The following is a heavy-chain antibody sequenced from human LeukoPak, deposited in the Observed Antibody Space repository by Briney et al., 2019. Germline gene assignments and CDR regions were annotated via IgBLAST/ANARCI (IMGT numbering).Heavy chain of an antibody. D-gene: IGHD3-3*01. J-gene: IGHJ4*02. CDR3: ASEVGYRSLGY. Sequence: RAGGSLRLSCAASGFTFDDDTMHWVHQTPGRGLEWVSFITWKSHRTHYADSVKGRFTVSRDNSKDSLYLQMNSLRTEDTGLYHCASEVGYRSLGYLGQGTLVTVSS. V-gene: IGHV3-43*01. CDR2: ITWKSHRT. CDR1: GFTFDDDT.